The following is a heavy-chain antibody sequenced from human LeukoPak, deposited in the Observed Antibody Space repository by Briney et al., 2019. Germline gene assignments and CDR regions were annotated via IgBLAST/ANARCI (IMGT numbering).Heavy chain of an antibody. J-gene: IGHJ4*02. V-gene: IGHV4-39*01. D-gene: IGHD2/OR15-2a*01. CDR2: IYYSGST. Sequence: SETLSLTCTVSGGSISSIVSYWGWIRQPPGKGLEWIGSIYYSGSTYYNLSLQSRVTISVDTSKNQFSLKLSSVTATDTAVYYCASHIKVLGTRGFDYWGQGALVTVSS. CDR1: GGSISSIVSY. CDR3: ASHIKVLGTRGFDY.